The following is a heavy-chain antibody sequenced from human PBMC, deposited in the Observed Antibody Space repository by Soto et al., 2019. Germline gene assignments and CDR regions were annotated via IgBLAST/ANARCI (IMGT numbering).Heavy chain of an antibody. D-gene: IGHD2-2*01. J-gene: IGHJ6*02. CDR2: IDPSDSYT. Sequence: PGESLKISCKGSGYSFTSYWIGWVRQMPGKGLEWMGRIDPSDSYTNYSPSFQGHVTISADKSISTAYLQWSSLKASDTAMYYCARLVVVPASSYYYYYGMDVWGQGTTVTVSS. CDR3: ARLVVVPASSYYYYYGMDV. V-gene: IGHV5-10-1*01. CDR1: GYSFTSYW.